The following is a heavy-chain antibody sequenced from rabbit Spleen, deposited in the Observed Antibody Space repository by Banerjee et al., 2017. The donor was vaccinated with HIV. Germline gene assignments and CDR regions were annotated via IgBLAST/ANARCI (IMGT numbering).Heavy chain of an antibody. CDR2: IYADRSGST. CDR1: GFSFSSSYY. CDR3: ARGSATMTKVITGCYLEL. D-gene: IGHD2-1*01. J-gene: IGHJ4*01. Sequence: QSLEVSWGDLVKPEGSLTLPCTASGFSFSSSYYMFWVRQAPAKGLVWIGCIYADRSGSTYNANWAKGRLASSSTSSTTVTLQMTSLTAAAAAYFCARGSATMTKVITGCYLELWGQGTLVTVS. V-gene: IGHV1S40*01.